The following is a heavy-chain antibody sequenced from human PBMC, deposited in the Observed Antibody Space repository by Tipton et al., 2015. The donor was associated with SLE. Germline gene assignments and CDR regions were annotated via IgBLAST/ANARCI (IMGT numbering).Heavy chain of an antibody. D-gene: IGHD6-13*01. Sequence: SLRLSCAASGFTFSSYWMQWVRQAPGKGLVWVSRINSDGSSTHYADSVKGRFTISRANAKNTLYLQMNSLRAEDTALYYCARGSYSSSPLDLDYWGQGTLVTVSS. CDR1: GFTFSSYW. V-gene: IGHV3-74*01. CDR2: INSDGSST. CDR3: ARGSYSSSPLDLDY. J-gene: IGHJ4*02.